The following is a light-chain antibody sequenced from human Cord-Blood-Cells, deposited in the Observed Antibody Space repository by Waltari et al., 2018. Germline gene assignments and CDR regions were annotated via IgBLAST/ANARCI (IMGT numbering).Light chain of an antibody. CDR3: QSADSSGTYRV. CDR1: ALPKQY. CDR2: KDS. V-gene: IGLV3-25*03. J-gene: IGLJ3*02. Sequence: SYELTQPPSVSVSPGQTARITCPGDALPKQYAYWYQQKPGQAPGLVIYKDSERPSGIPERFSGSSSGTTVTLTISGVQAEDEADYYCQSADSSGTYRVFGGGTKLTVL.